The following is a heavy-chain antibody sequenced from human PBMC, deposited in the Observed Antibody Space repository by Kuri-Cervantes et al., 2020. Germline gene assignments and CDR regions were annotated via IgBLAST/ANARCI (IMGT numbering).Heavy chain of an antibody. D-gene: IGHD3-22*01. Sequence: ASVKVSCKVSGYTLTELSMHWVRQAPGKGLEWMGGFDPEDGETIYAQKFQGRVTMTEDTSTDTAYMELRSLRSDDTAVYYCARLSYYDSSGTWWGQGTLVTVSS. CDR1: GYTLTELS. V-gene: IGHV1-24*01. CDR2: FDPEDGET. CDR3: ARLSYYDSSGTW. J-gene: IGHJ4*02.